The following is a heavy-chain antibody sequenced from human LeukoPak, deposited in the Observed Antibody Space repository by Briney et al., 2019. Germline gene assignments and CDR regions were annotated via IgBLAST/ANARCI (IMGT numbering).Heavy chain of an antibody. J-gene: IGHJ6*02. Sequence: ASVKVSCKASGYTFTSYYMHWLRQAPGQGLEWMGIINPSGGSTSYAQKFQGRVTMTRDTSTSTVYMELSSLRSEDTAVYYCAREPSYSSSNYYGMDVWGQGTTVTVSS. V-gene: IGHV1-46*01. CDR2: INPSGGST. CDR3: AREPSYSSSNYYGMDV. D-gene: IGHD6-6*01. CDR1: GYTFTSYY.